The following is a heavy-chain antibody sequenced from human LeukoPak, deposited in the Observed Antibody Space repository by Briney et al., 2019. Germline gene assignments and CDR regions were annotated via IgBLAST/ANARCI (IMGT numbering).Heavy chain of an antibody. V-gene: IGHV1-18*01. CDR2: ISAYNGNT. CDR3: ARDGYYDFWSGYSGYYMDV. Sequence: GASVKVSCKASGYTFTSYGISWVRQAPGQGLEWVGWISAYNGNTNYAQKLQGRVTMTTDTSTSTAYMELRSLRSDDTAVYYCARDGYYDFWSGYSGYYMDVWGKGTTVTVSS. J-gene: IGHJ6*03. D-gene: IGHD3-3*01. CDR1: GYTFTSYG.